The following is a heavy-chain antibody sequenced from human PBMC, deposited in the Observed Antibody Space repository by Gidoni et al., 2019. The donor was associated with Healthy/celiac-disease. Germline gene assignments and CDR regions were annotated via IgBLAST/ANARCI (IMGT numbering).Heavy chain of an antibody. V-gene: IGHV4-59*01. CDR2: IYYSGST. Sequence: QVQLQESGPGLVKPSETLSLTCTVSGGSISSYYWSWIRQPPGKGLEWIGYIYYSGSTNYNPSLKSRVTISVDTSKNQFSLKLSSVTAADTAVYYCARGAYGDYGGWFDPWGQGTLVTVSS. J-gene: IGHJ5*02. CDR3: ARGAYGDYGGWFDP. D-gene: IGHD4-17*01. CDR1: GGSISSYY.